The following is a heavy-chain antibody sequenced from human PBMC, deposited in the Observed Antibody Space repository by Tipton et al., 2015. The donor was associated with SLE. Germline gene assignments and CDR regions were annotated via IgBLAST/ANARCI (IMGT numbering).Heavy chain of an antibody. CDR3: TTHPMIGRSI. V-gene: IGHV3-15*01. J-gene: IGHJ3*02. CDR1: GFPFRNAW. CDR2: VKSKLDGGTT. Sequence: GSLRLSCAASGFPFRNAWMSWVRQAPGKGLEWVGRVKSKLDGGTTDYATAVKGRFTISRDDSKNTLYLEMNSLNTEDSALYYCTTHPMIGRSIWGQGTTVTVSP. D-gene: IGHD3-22*01.